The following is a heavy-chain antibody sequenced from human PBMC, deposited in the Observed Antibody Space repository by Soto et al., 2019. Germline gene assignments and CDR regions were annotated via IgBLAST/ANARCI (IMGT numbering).Heavy chain of an antibody. Sequence: AGVNVSLMASLYTYTSYPMHGVRQAPGQKLEGMGWINAGNGNTKYSRKFQGRVTITRDTSASTAYMELSSLRSEDTAVYYCASSPPTYCSGWYPRDRLHGMDVWGQGTTVTVSS. V-gene: IGHV1-3*01. CDR1: LYTYTSYP. CDR2: INAGNGNT. J-gene: IGHJ6*02. D-gene: IGHD6-19*01. CDR3: ASSPPTYCSGWYPRDRLHGMDV.